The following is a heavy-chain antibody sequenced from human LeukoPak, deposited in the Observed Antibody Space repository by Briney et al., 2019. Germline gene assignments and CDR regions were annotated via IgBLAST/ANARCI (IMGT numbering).Heavy chain of an antibody. Sequence: SETLSLTCAVYGGSFSGYYWSWIRQPPGKGLEWIGEINHSGSTNYNPSLKSRVTISVDTSKNQFSLKLSSVTAADTAVYYCARERAGGVAGNAFDIWGQGTMVTVSS. CDR1: GGSFSGYY. CDR3: ARERAGGVAGNAFDI. CDR2: INHSGST. D-gene: IGHD6-19*01. V-gene: IGHV4-34*01. J-gene: IGHJ3*02.